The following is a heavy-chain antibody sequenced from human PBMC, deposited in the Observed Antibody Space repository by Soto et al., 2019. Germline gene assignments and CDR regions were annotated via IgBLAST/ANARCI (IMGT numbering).Heavy chain of an antibody. V-gene: IGHV1-18*01. CDR3: ARVGDFWSGYLHPQDY. CDR1: GYTFTSYG. Sequence: QVPLVQSGAEVKKPGASVKVSCKASGYTFTSYGISWVRQAPGQGLEWMGWISAYNGNTNYAQKLQGRVTMTTDTSTSTAYIELRSLRSDDTAVYYCARVGDFWSGYLHPQDYWGQGTLVTVSS. D-gene: IGHD3-3*01. CDR2: ISAYNGNT. J-gene: IGHJ4*02.